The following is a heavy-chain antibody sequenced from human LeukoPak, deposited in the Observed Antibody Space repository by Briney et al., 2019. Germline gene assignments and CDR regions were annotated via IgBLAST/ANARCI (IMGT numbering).Heavy chain of an antibody. V-gene: IGHV1-69*04. CDR2: IIPILGIA. D-gene: IGHD5-18*01. J-gene: IGHJ6*02. CDR1: GGTFSSYA. CDR3: ASGYSYGYLSRYYYYGMDV. Sequence: GASVKVSCKASGGTFSSYAISWVRQAPGQGLEWMGRIIPILGIANYAQKFQGRVTITADKSTSTAYMELSSPRSEDTAVYYCASGYSYGYLSRYYYYGMDVWGQGTTVTVSS.